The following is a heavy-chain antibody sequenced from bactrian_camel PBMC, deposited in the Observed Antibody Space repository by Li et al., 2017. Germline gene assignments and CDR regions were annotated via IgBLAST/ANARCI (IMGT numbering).Heavy chain of an antibody. D-gene: IGHD4*01. Sequence: HVQLVESGGGSVQAGGSLRLSCTFSRDIYTFYCLGWFRQAPGKEREWVAFIDNNGDANYAEVVKGRFTISKDNANNRLYLQMNSLKPEDTATYYRAADRSFFTATATDKSEYDYWGQGTQVTVS. CDR3: AADRSFFTATATDKSEYDY. CDR2: IDNNGDA. J-gene: IGHJ4*01. V-gene: IGHV3S53*01. CDR1: RDIYTFYC.